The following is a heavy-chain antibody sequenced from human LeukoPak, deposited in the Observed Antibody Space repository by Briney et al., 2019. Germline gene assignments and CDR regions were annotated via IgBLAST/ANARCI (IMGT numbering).Heavy chain of an antibody. V-gene: IGHV4-38-2*01. CDR2: YYHTGSS. J-gene: IGHJ2*01. CDR3: ASVTRSMSRFFDL. CDR1: GYSISNHYY. Sequence: SETLSLTCAVSGYSISNHYYWGWIRQPPGKGLEWIGSYYHTGSSYYSPSLQSRVAISIDTSKNQFSLELASVTAADTAVYYCASVTRSMSRFFDLWGRGTLVIVSS. D-gene: IGHD4-17*01.